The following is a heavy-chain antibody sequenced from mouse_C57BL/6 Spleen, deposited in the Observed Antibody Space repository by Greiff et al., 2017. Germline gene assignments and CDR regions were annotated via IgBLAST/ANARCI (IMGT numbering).Heavy chain of an antibody. CDR3: ARHERGTNAYAMDY. D-gene: IGHD4-1*01. V-gene: IGHV5-15*04. J-gene: IGHJ4*01. CDR1: GFTFSDYG. CDR2: ISDFACNI. Sequence: EVMLVESGGGLVQPGGSLKLSCAASGFTFSDYGMSWVRQAPRKGLEWVASISDFACNIYYADTVKGRFTISRDNAKNTLYLQMSSLRSEDTALYYCARHERGTNAYAMDYWGQGTSVTVSS.